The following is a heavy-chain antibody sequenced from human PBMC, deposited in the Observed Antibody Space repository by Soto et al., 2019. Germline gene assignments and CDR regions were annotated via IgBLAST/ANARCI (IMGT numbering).Heavy chain of an antibody. CDR3: AKGSRASRPYYFDC. D-gene: IGHD3-16*01. CDR1: GFTFRSSA. J-gene: IGHJ4*02. Sequence: PGGSLRLSCTTSGFTFRSSAMSWVRQTPGKGLEWVSAIGGDGVGTYYADSVKGRFTISRDNSRNSLFLQMNSLRAEDTALYYCAKGSRASRPYYFDCWGQGTLVTSPQ. V-gene: IGHV3-23*01. CDR2: IGGDGVGT.